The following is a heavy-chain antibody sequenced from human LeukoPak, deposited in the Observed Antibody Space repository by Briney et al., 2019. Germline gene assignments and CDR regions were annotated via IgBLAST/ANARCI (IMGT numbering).Heavy chain of an antibody. CDR1: GFTFSSYS. CDR3: ARGGRVGEMATIVY. CDR2: ISRSSSYI. Sequence: GGSLRLSCAASGFTFSSYSMNWVRQAPGKGLEWVSSISRSSSYIYYADSVKGRFTIPRDNAKNSLYLQMNSLRAEDTAVYYCARGGRVGEMATIVYWGQGTLVTVSS. J-gene: IGHJ4*02. V-gene: IGHV3-21*01. D-gene: IGHD5-24*01.